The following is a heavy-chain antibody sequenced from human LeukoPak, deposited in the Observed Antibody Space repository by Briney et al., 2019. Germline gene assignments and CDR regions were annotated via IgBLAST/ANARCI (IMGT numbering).Heavy chain of an antibody. Sequence: GRSLRLSCAASGFTVSSNYMSWVRQAPGKGLEWGSVIYSGGSTYYADSVKGRFTISRDNSKNTLYLQMNSLRAEDTAVYYCARDRRNDYGGKGAFDIWGQGTMVTVSS. CDR1: GFTVSSNY. V-gene: IGHV3-66*01. D-gene: IGHD4-23*01. CDR3: ARDRRNDYGGKGAFDI. CDR2: IYSGGST. J-gene: IGHJ3*02.